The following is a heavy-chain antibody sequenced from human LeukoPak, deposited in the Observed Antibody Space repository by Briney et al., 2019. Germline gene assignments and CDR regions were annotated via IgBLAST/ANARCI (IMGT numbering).Heavy chain of an antibody. CDR2: IYSGVDT. Sequence: GASLRLSCAASGFTVSSNYISWVRQAPGKGLEWVSVIYSGVDTYYVNSVTGRFTISRDNAKNSLYLQMNSLRAEDTAVYYCARDSIAVAGVQNVLDYWGQGPLVTVSS. J-gene: IGHJ4*02. D-gene: IGHD6-19*01. CDR1: GFTVSSNY. V-gene: IGHV3-53*01. CDR3: ARDSIAVAGVQNVLDY.